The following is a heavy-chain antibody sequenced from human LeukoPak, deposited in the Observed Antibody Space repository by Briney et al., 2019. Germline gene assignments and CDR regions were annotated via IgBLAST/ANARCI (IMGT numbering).Heavy chain of an antibody. CDR1: GGSISSSTYS. Sequence: SETLSLTCTVSGGSISSSTYSWTWIRQPPGKGLEWIGSIHYDGNTYYKPSLKSRVTISVDRSKNQFSLKLSSVTAADTAVYYCARDSVVVPGGIDYWGQGTLVTVSS. CDR3: ARDSVVVPGGIDY. V-gene: IGHV4-39*07. D-gene: IGHD2-15*01. CDR2: IHYDGNT. J-gene: IGHJ4*02.